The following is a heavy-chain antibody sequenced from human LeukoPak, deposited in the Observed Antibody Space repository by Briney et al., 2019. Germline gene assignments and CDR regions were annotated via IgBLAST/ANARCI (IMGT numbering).Heavy chain of an antibody. J-gene: IGHJ4*02. CDR2: IYPGDSDT. Sequence: GESLKISCQGSGYRFTSYWIGWVRPMPGKGLEWMGIIYPGDSDTRYSPSFQGQVTISADKSIGTAYLQWSSLKASDTAMYYCATGAYYYDSSGYYSYYFDYWGQGTLVTVSS. V-gene: IGHV5-51*01. CDR3: ATGAYYYDSSGYYSYYFDY. D-gene: IGHD3-22*01. CDR1: GYRFTSYW.